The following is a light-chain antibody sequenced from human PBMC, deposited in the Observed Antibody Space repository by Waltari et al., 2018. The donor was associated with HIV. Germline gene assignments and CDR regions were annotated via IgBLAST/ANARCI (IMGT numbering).Light chain of an antibody. CDR3: SAWDSSLSVWV. CDR2: RNN. V-gene: IGLV10-54*01. Sequence: QAGLTQPPSVSKGLRQTATLTCTGNSNNVGYQGAAWLQQHPGHPPKLLSYRNNNRPSGISERLSASRSGNTASLTITGLQPEDEADYYCSAWDSSLSVWVFGGGTKLTVL. J-gene: IGLJ3*02. CDR1: SNNVGYQG.